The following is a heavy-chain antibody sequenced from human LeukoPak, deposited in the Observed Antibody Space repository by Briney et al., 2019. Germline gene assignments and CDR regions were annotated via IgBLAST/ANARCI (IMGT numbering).Heavy chain of an antibody. CDR2: ISWNSGNI. CDR1: GVTFDDYA. V-gene: IGHV3-9*01. Sequence: GRSLRLSCEASGVTFDDYAMYWVRQAPGKGLEWVSGISWNSGNIGYADSVKGRFTISRDYDKNFLFLQMNSLSAEDPALYFCAKDAWRRFFYYGMDVWAKGPRSPSP. J-gene: IGHJ6*02. D-gene: IGHD3-3*01. CDR3: AKDAWRRFFYYGMDV.